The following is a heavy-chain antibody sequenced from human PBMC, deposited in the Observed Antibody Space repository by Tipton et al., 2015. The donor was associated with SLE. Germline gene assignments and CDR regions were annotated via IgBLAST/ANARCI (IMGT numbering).Heavy chain of an antibody. D-gene: IGHD4-17*01. CDR2: ISYSGST. CDR1: GGSISRYH. J-gene: IGHJ2*01. CDR3: ARRATVTKNWFFDL. V-gene: IGHV4-59*08. Sequence: TLSLTCTVSGGSISRYHWSWIRQPPGKGLEWIAYISYSGSTNYNPSLKSRVTISVDTSKNQFSLKLNSVTATDTAVYYCARRATVTKNWFFDLWGRGTLVTVSS.